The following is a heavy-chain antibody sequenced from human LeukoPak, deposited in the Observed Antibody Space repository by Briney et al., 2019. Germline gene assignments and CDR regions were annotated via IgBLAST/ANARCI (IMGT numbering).Heavy chain of an antibody. Sequence: SETLSLTCAVYGGFFSGYYWSWIRQPPGKGLEWIGEINHSGSTNYNPSLKSRVTISVDTSKNQFSLKLSSVTAADTAVYYCARRGYCSGGSCYHNWFDPWGQGTLVTVSS. CDR1: GGFFSGYY. CDR3: ARRGYCSGGSCYHNWFDP. CDR2: INHSGST. V-gene: IGHV4-34*01. D-gene: IGHD2-15*01. J-gene: IGHJ5*02.